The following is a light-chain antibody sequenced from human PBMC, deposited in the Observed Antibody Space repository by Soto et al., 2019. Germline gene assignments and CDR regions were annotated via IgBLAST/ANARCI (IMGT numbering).Light chain of an antibody. V-gene: IGKV1-9*01. J-gene: IGKJ1*01. CDR1: QAINSY. Sequence: DIQLTQSPSFLSASVGDRVTITCRASQAINSYLAWYQQKSGKAPNLLINAASTLQSAVPTRFSGGGSGTEFTLTIDSLQPEDSATYYCQQLATYPRTFGQGTKVE. CDR3: QQLATYPRT. CDR2: AAS.